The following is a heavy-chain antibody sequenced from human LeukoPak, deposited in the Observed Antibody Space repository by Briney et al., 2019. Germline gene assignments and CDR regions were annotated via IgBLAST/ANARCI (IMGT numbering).Heavy chain of an antibody. J-gene: IGHJ4*02. D-gene: IGHD6-13*01. CDR1: GFTFSSYW. Sequence: GGSLRLSCAASGFTFSSYWMHWVRQAPGKGLVWVSRINSDGSSTRYADSVKGRFIISRDNVKNTLYLQMNSLKPEDTAVYYCARVAEAAAFDSWGQGTLVTVSS. CDR3: ARVAEAAAFDS. CDR2: INSDGSST. V-gene: IGHV3-74*01.